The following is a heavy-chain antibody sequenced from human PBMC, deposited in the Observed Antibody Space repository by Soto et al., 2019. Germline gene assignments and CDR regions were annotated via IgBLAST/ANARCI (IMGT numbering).Heavy chain of an antibody. J-gene: IGHJ6*02. D-gene: IGHD2-15*01. CDR2: IIPIFGTA. CDR3: ASIEADCSGGSCYSADYYYGMDV. CDR1: GGTFSSYA. Sequence: SVKVSCKASGGTFSSYAISWVRQAPGQGLEWMGGIIPIFGTANYAQKFQGRVTITADESTSTAYMELSSLRSEDTAVYYCASIEADCSGGSCYSADYYYGMDVWGQGTKVTVSS. V-gene: IGHV1-69*13.